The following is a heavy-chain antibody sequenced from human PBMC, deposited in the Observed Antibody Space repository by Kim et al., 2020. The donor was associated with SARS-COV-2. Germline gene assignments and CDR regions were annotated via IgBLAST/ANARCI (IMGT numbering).Heavy chain of an antibody. CDR3: ARTHHIRRGGDCFDP. J-gene: IGHJ5*02. D-gene: IGHD2-15*01. V-gene: IGHV4-39*01. Sequence: PSLKSRVTISVDTSKNQFSLKLSSVTAADTAVYYCARTHHIRRGGDCFDPWGQGTLVTVSS.